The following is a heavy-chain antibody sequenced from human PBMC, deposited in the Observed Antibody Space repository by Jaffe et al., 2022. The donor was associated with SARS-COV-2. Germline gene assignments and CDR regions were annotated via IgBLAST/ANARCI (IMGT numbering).Heavy chain of an antibody. CDR3: ARGPQRPGVGATFRDQNFDI. D-gene: IGHD1-26*01. V-gene: IGHV3-20*01. CDR2: INWNGGST. Sequence: EVQLVESGGGVVRPGGSLRLSCAASGFTFDDYGMSWVRQAPGKGLEWVSGINWNGGSTGYADSVKGRFTISRDNAKNSLYLQMNSLRAEDTALYHCARGPQRPGVGATFRDQNFDIWGQGTMVTVSS. J-gene: IGHJ3*02. CDR1: GFTFDDYG.